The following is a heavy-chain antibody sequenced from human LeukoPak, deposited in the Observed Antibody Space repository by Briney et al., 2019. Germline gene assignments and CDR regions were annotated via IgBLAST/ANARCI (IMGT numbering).Heavy chain of an antibody. Sequence: PSETLSLTCTVSGDSISRYYWSWIRQSPGKGLDWIAYIYYSGTTNYNPSLKSRVTISIDTSKSQFSPKLSSVTAADTAVYYCASGGGWNDKFNSWGQGTLVTVSS. CDR3: ASGGGWNDKFNS. J-gene: IGHJ4*02. V-gene: IGHV4-59*01. CDR1: GDSISRYY. CDR2: IYYSGTT. D-gene: IGHD1-1*01.